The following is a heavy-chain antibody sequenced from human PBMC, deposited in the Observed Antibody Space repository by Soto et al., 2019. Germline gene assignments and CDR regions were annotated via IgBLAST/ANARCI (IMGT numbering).Heavy chain of an antibody. CDR3: AGDQGTRAPPNYYYYMDV. CDR2: ISAYNGNT. CDR1: GYTFTSYG. D-gene: IGHD1-7*01. V-gene: IGHV1-18*01. Sequence: ASVKVSCKASGYTFTSYGISWVRQAPGQGLEWMGWISAYNGNTNYAQKLQGRVTMTTDTSTSTAYMELRSLRSDDTAVYYCAGDQGTRAPPNYYYYMDVWGKGTTVTVSS. J-gene: IGHJ6*03.